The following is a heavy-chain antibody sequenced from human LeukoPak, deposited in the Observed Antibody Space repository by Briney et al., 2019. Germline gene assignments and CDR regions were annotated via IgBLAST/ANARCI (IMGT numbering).Heavy chain of an antibody. CDR3: ASNIAARPKYFDY. J-gene: IGHJ4*02. Sequence: SETLSLTCAVYGGSFSGYYWSWIRQPPGKGLEWIGEINHSGSTNYNPSLKSRVTISVDTPKNQFSLKLSSVTAADTAVYYCASNIAARPKYFDYWGQGTLVTVSS. CDR2: INHSGST. V-gene: IGHV4-34*01. CDR1: GGSFSGYY. D-gene: IGHD6-6*01.